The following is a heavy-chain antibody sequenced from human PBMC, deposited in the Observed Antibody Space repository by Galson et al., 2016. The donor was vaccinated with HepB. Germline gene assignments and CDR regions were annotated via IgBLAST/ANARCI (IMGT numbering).Heavy chain of an antibody. CDR1: GFSFTTYW. Sequence: QSGAEVKKPGESLQISCQGSGFSFTTYWIAWVRQMPDKGLQWLGSIQPGDSGTQYSPSFQGQVTFSVDKSINTAYLHWSSLKASDTAMYYCARRAAAVGTRYGLDVWGQGTTVTVSS. CDR2: IQPGDSGT. CDR3: ARRAAAVGTRYGLDV. J-gene: IGHJ6*01. D-gene: IGHD6-13*01. V-gene: IGHV5-51*01.